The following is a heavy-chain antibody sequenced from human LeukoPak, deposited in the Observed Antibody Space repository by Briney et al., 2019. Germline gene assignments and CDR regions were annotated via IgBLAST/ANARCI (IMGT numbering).Heavy chain of an antibody. D-gene: IGHD6-19*01. CDR1: GFTFSSYA. Sequence: GGSLRLSCAASGFTFSSYAMSWVRQAPGKGLEWVSAISGSGGSTYYADSVKGRFTISRDNSKNTLYLQMNSLRAEDTAVYYCAKAPYIAVAGKGYYFDYWGQGTLVTVSS. CDR3: AKAPYIAVAGKGYYFDY. V-gene: IGHV3-23*01. J-gene: IGHJ4*02. CDR2: ISGSGGST.